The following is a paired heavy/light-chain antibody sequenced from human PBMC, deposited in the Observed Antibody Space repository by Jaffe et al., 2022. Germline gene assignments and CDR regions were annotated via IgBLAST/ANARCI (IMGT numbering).Light chain of an antibody. CDR1: QSISSW. J-gene: IGKJ1*01. V-gene: IGKV1-5*03. CDR3: QQYDIYPWT. Sequence: DIQMTQSPPTLSASVGDRVTITCRASQSISSWLAWYQQKPGKAPNLLIYRASSLESGVPSRFSGSGSGTEFTLTISSLQPDDFATYFCQQYDIYPWTFGQGTKVEIK. CDR2: RAS.
Heavy chain of an antibody. Sequence: QVQLKESGPGLVKPSQTLSLTCTVSGGSITSDTYYWSWIRQPAGKGLECVAHIYSSGSTNSNPSLKSRVTISLDTSKSQFSLKLTSVTAADTAVYYCARGLRDSRGTFHFDRWGQGTVVTVSS. D-gene: IGHD3-22*01. J-gene: IGHJ4*02. CDR3: ARGLRDSRGTFHFDR. CDR2: IYSSGST. CDR1: GGSITSDTYY. V-gene: IGHV4-61*02.